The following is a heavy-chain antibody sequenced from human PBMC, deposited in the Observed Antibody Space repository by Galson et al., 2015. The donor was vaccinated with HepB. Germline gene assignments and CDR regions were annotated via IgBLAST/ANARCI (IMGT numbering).Heavy chain of an antibody. Sequence: CAISGDSVSSNTVAWNWIRQSPSRGLEWLGRTYYRSKWYNDYAVSVKSRITINADTSRNQFSLQLISVTPDDTGVYYCTAELYPGWFDPWGQGTLVTVSS. CDR3: TAELYPGWFDP. D-gene: IGHD1-1*01. CDR1: GDSVSSNTVA. J-gene: IGHJ5*02. V-gene: IGHV6-1*01. CDR2: TYYRSKWYN.